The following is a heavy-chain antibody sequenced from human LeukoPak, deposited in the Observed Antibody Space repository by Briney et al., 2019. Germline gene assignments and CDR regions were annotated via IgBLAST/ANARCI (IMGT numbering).Heavy chain of an antibody. Sequence: SETLSLTCAVSGYSISSGCYWGWIRQPPGKGLEWIGSIYHSGSTYYNPSLKSRVTISVDTSKNQFSLKLSSVTAADTAVYYCASGIRGPERYWGQGTLVTVSS. CDR2: IYHSGST. J-gene: IGHJ4*02. CDR3: ASGIRGPERY. D-gene: IGHD1-1*01. CDR1: GYSISSGCY. V-gene: IGHV4-38-2*01.